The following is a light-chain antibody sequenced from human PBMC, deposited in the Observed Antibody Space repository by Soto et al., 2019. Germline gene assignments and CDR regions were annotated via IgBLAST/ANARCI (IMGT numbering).Light chain of an antibody. CDR3: QQYNNWPPMYT. CDR1: QRVSSN. J-gene: IGKJ2*01. CDR2: GAS. V-gene: IGKV3-15*01. Sequence: EIVMTQSPATLSVSPGERATLSCRASQRVSSNLAWYQQKPGQAPRLLIYGASTRATGIPAWFSGSGSGTEFTLTLSSLQSEDFAVYYCQQYNNWPPMYTFGQGTKLEIK.